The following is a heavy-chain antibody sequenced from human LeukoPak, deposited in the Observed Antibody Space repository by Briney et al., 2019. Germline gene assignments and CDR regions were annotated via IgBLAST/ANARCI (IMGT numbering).Heavy chain of an antibody. CDR3: LWFGSGGFDY. CDR1: GFSVSFNY. D-gene: IGHD3-10*01. CDR2: IFSGGST. V-gene: IGHV3-53*01. Sequence: GGSLRLSCAASGFSVSFNYMTWVRQAPGKGLEWVSVIFSGGSTYYADSVKGRFTISRDNSKNTLYLQMNSLRAEDTAMYYCLWFGSGGFDYWGQGTLVTVSS. J-gene: IGHJ4*02.